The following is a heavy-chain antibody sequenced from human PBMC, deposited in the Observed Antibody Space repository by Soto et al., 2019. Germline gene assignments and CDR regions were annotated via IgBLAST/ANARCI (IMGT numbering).Heavy chain of an antibody. CDR2: IYYSGST. Sequence: PSETLSLTCTVSGGSISSSSYYWGWIRQPPGKGLEWIGSIYYSGSTYYNPSLKSRVTISVDTSKNQFSLKLSSVTAADTAVYYCARHSGGGSYWLAFDYWGQGTLVTVSS. J-gene: IGHJ4*02. CDR1: GGSISSSSYY. CDR3: ARHSGGGSYWLAFDY. D-gene: IGHD1-26*01. V-gene: IGHV4-39*01.